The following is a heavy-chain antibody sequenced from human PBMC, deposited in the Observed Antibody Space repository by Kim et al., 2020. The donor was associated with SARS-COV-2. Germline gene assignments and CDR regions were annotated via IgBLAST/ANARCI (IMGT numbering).Heavy chain of an antibody. CDR1: GFTFSGSA. CDR3: TRAPNRYYGDQYYYYYGMDV. CDR2: IRSKANSYAT. J-gene: IGHJ6*02. Sequence: GGSLRLSCAASGFTFSGSAMHWVRQASGKGLEWVGRIRSKANSYATAYAASVKGRFTISRDDSKNTAYLQMNSLKTEDTAVYYCTRAPNRYYGDQYYYYYGMDVWGQGTTVTVSS. D-gene: IGHD4-17*01. V-gene: IGHV3-73*01.